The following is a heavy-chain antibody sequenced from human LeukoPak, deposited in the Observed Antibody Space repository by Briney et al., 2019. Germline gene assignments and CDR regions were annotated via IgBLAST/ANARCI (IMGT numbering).Heavy chain of an antibody. CDR2: IKQDGSEK. J-gene: IGHJ4*02. D-gene: IGHD6-13*01. CDR1: GFTFSNLW. CDR3: ATSTAAAGTD. Sequence: GGSLRLSCAAPGFTFSNLWMSWVRQAPGKGLKWVANIKQDGSEKYYVDSVKGRFTISRDNAQNSLYLQMNSLRAEDTAIYYCATSTAAAGTDWGQGTLVTVSS. V-gene: IGHV3-7*03.